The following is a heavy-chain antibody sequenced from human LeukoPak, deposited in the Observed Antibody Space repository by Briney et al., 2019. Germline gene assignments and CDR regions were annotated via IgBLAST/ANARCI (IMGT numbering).Heavy chain of an antibody. J-gene: IGHJ4*02. D-gene: IGHD6-13*01. CDR3: ARHVAAEEVYYFDY. V-gene: IGHV4-59*08. Sequence: PSETLSLTCTVSGGSISSYYWSWIRQPPGKGLEWIGYIYYSGSTNYNPSPKSRVTISVDTSKNQFSLKLSSVTAADTAVYYCARHVAAEEVYYFDYWGQGTLVTVSS. CDR1: GGSISSYY. CDR2: IYYSGST.